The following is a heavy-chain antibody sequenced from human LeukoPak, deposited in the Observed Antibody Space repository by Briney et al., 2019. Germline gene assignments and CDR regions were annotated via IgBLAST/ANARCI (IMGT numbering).Heavy chain of an antibody. CDR2: VSGRGRST. J-gene: IGHJ4*02. Sequence: PGGSLRLSCVASGLTLSNSAMSWVRQAPGKGLEWVSSVSGRGRSTYYADSVKGRFNVSKDNSKNTLYLQMNSLRAEDTAVYYCARDQIVPAAIPTFDYWGQGTLVTVSS. CDR3: ARDQIVPAAIPTFDY. CDR1: GLTLSNSA. D-gene: IGHD2-2*01. V-gene: IGHV3-23*01.